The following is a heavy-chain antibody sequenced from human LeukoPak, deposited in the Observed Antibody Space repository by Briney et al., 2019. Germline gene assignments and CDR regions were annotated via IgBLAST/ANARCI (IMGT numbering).Heavy chain of an antibody. V-gene: IGHV1-69*13. CDR3: ARGYCSSTSCPQGYMDV. J-gene: IGHJ6*03. D-gene: IGHD2-2*01. Sequence: ASVKVSCKASGGTFSSYAISWVRQAPGQGLEWMGGIIPIFGTANYAQKFQGRVTITADESTSTAYMELSSLRSEDTAVYYCARGYCSSTSCPQGYMDVWGKGTTATVSS. CDR2: IIPIFGTA. CDR1: GGTFSSYA.